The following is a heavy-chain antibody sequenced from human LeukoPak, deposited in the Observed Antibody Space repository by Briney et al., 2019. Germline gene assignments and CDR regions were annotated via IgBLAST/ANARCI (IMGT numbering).Heavy chain of an antibody. CDR2: IYSGGST. CDR3: AIVCGGDCNDAFDI. V-gene: IGHV3-53*01. CDR1: GFTVSSNY. J-gene: IGHJ3*02. D-gene: IGHD2-21*02. Sequence: PGGSLRLSCAASGFTVSSNYMSWVRQAPGKGLEWVSVIYSGGSTYYADSVKGRFTIPRDNSKNTLYLQMNSLRAEDTAVYYCAIVCGGDCNDAFDIWGQGTMVTVSS.